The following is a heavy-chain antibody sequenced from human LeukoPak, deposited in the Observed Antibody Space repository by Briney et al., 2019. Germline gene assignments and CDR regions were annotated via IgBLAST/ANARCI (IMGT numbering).Heavy chain of an antibody. D-gene: IGHD1-26*01. J-gene: IGHJ4*02. Sequence: PSETLSLTCTVSGGSISSYYWTWIRQPPGRGLEWIGYIYYSGSTNYNPSHKSRVTISVDRSRNQFSLKLSSVTAADTAVYYCASARWDVWGQGILVTVSS. CDR3: ASARWDV. V-gene: IGHV4-59*12. CDR1: GGSISSYY. CDR2: IYYSGST.